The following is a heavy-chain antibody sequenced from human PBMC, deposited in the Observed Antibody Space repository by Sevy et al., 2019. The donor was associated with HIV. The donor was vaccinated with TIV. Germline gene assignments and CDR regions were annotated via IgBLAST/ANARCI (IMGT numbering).Heavy chain of an antibody. D-gene: IGHD6-19*01. Sequence: SETLSLTCAVSGYSTSSGYYWGWIRQPPGKGLEWIGSIYHSGSTYYNPSLKSRVTISVDTSKNQFSLKLSSVTAADTAGYYCARDQGAGGAYSSGGGRGFDYWGQGTLVTVSS. CDR2: IYHSGST. CDR3: ARDQGAGGAYSSGGGRGFDY. CDR1: GYSTSSGYY. V-gene: IGHV4-38-2*02. J-gene: IGHJ4*02.